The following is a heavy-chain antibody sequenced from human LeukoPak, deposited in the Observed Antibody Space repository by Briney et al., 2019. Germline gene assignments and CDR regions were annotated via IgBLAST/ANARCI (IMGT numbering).Heavy chain of an antibody. CDR1: GFTFSSYW. D-gene: IGHD4-17*01. CDR3: ATARLHGDYVGY. CDR2: INSDGSST. V-gene: IGHV3-74*01. Sequence: YPGGSLRLSCAASGFTFSSYWMHWVRQAPGKGLVWVSRINSDGSSTSYADSVRGRFTISRDNAKNSLYLQMNSLRAEDTAVYYCATARLHGDYVGYWGQGTLVTVSS. J-gene: IGHJ4*02.